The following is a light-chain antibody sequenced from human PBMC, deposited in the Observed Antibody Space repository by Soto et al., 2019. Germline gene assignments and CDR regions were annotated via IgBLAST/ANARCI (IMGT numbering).Light chain of an antibody. Sequence: EIVLTQSPGTLSLSPGERATLCCRASQSVSSSYLAWYQQKPGQAPRLLIYGASSRATGIPDRFSGSGSGTDFTLTISRLEPEDFAVYYCQQYGSSPFTFGPGTKVDFK. V-gene: IGKV3-20*01. CDR1: QSVSSSY. CDR2: GAS. J-gene: IGKJ3*01. CDR3: QQYGSSPFT.